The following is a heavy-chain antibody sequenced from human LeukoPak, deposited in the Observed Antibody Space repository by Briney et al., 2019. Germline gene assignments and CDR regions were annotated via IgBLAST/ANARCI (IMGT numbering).Heavy chain of an antibody. V-gene: IGHV3-43*02. CDR3: AKDLSKYNWNDGPLDY. CDR2: ISGDGGNS. D-gene: IGHD1-20*01. CDR1: GFTFYDYA. Sequence: GGSLRLSCAASGFTFYDYAMHWVRQAPGKGLEWVSFISGDGGNSYYADSVKGRFTISRDNSKNYLFLQMNSLRSEDTALYYCAKDLSKYNWNDGPLDYWGQGSPVTVS. J-gene: IGHJ4*02.